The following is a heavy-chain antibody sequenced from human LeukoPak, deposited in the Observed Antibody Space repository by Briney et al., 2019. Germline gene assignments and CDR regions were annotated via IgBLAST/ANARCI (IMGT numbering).Heavy chain of an antibody. Sequence: SETLSLTCAVYGGSLSGYYWSWIRQPPGKGLEWIGEINHSGSTNYNPSLKSRVTISVDTSKNQFSLKLSSVTAADTAVYYCASYGGNSEYAYWGQGTLVTVSS. CDR3: ASYGGNSEYAY. J-gene: IGHJ4*02. CDR1: GGSLSGYY. CDR2: INHSGST. V-gene: IGHV4-34*01. D-gene: IGHD4-23*01.